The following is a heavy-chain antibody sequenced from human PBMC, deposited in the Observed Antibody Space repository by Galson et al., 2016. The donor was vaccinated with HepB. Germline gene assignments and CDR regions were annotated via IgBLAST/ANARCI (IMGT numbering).Heavy chain of an antibody. V-gene: IGHV3-53*01. D-gene: IGHD6-6*01. Sequence: SLRLSCAASGLTVSSNYMSWVRQAPGKGLEWVSVIYSVGTTYYADSVKGRFAISRDYSKNTLYLQMNNLRAGDTAVYYCARESPGYSSSSVYWGQGTLVTVSS. CDR3: ARESPGYSSSSVY. J-gene: IGHJ4*02. CDR2: IYSVGTT. CDR1: GLTVSSNY.